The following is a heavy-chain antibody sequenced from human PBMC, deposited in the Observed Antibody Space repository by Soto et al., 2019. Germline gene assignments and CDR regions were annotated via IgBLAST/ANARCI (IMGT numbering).Heavy chain of an antibody. V-gene: IGHV4-39*01. CDR1: GGSISSSSYY. CDR3: ASVRRGGYDSLRYYYGMDV. CDR2: IYYSGST. J-gene: IGHJ6*02. Sequence: PSETLSLTCTVSGGSISSSSYYWGWIRQPPGKGLERIGSIYYSGSTYYNPSLKSRVTISVDTSKNQFSLKLSSVTAADTAVYYCASVRRGGYDSLRYYYGMDVWGQGTTVT. D-gene: IGHD5-12*01.